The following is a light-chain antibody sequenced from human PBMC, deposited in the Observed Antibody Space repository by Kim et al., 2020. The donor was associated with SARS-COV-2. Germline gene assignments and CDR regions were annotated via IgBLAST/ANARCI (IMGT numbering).Light chain of an antibody. J-gene: IGLJ2*01. CDR1: NIGTNN. CDR2: DDS. V-gene: IGLV3-21*03. Sequence: SYELTQPPSVSVAPGKTARITCGGNNIGTNNMHWYQQKPGQAPVLLVYDDSQRPSGIPERFSGSKSGNTATLTISRVEAGDEADYYRQVWETSSDHMVFG. CDR3: QVWETSSDHMV.